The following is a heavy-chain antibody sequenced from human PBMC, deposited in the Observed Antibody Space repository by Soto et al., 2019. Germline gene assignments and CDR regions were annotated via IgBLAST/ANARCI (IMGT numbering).Heavy chain of an antibody. V-gene: IGHV3-7*01. CDR1: GLTFSDYW. Sequence: GGSLRLSCAASGLTFSDYWMDWVRQAPGKGLEWVANINQDGTEKHYVDSVKGRFTISRDNAKNSLYLQMSSLTAEDSALYYWSPRLDYWGKGTLVTVSS. CDR3: SPRLDY. J-gene: IGHJ4*02. CDR2: INQDGTEK.